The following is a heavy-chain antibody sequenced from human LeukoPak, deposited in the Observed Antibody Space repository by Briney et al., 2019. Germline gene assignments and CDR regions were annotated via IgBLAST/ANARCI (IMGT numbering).Heavy chain of an antibody. CDR2: IYYSGST. CDR3: ARLIAGEWFDP. Sequence: SETLSLTCAVYGGSFSGYYWSWIRQPPGKGLEWIGSIYYSGSTYYNPSLKSRVTISVDTSKNQFSLKLSSVTAADTAVYYCARLIAGEWFDPWGQGTLVTVSS. V-gene: IGHV4-34*01. CDR1: GGSFSGYY. J-gene: IGHJ5*02. D-gene: IGHD1-14*01.